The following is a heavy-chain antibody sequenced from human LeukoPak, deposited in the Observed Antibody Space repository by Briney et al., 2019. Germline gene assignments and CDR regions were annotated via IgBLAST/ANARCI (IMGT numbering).Heavy chain of an antibody. V-gene: IGHV3-23*01. J-gene: IGHJ4*02. CDR3: AKDTGSGYDYFSYYFDY. CDR2: ISGTAFST. CDR1: GFTFSSYG. Sequence: GGTLRLSCAASGFTFSSYGMSWVRQAPGKGLEWVSIISGTAFSTYYADSVRGRFTISRDNSRNTLYLQMNSLRAEDTAVYYCAKDTGSGYDYFSYYFDYWGQGTLVTVSS. D-gene: IGHD5-12*01.